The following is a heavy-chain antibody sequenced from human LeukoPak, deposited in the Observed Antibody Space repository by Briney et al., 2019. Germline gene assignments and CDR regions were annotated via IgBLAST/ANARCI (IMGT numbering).Heavy chain of an antibody. Sequence: SATLSLTWPVSGGSISSYYWSWIRQPAGKGLEWIRRIYTSGNTNYNPSLKSRVTMSVDTSKSQLSLKLNSVTAADTVVYYCARNGVTSGARNYYYYMDVWGKGTTVTVSS. CDR1: GGSISSYY. V-gene: IGHV4-4*07. CDR2: IYTSGNT. D-gene: IGHD2-21*02. J-gene: IGHJ6*03. CDR3: ARNGVTSGARNYYYYMDV.